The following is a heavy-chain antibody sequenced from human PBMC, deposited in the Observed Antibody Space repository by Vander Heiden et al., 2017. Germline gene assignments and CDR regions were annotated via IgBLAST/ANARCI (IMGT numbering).Heavy chain of an antibody. Sequence: QVQLVKSGGGVVQPGRYLRLSGAPSGFTVGCYGRQWVRLGLGKGLWWGAVIWCDESNKYSADCGKGRFTISRNNSKNTRELQMKRLRAEETALYYFAIDPDGEVVDATFDSWRQGTIVTVYS. D-gene: IGHD2-15*01. CDR3: AIDPDGEVVDATFDS. CDR1: GFTVGCYG. CDR2: IWCDESNK. V-gene: IGHV3-33*01. J-gene: IGHJ4*02.